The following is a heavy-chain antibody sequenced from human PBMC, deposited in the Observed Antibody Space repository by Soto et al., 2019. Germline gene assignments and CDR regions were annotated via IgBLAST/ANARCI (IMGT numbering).Heavy chain of an antibody. V-gene: IGHV3-23*01. CDR2: ISGSGGST. CDR1: GFTFSSYA. J-gene: IGHJ4*02. D-gene: IGHD5-12*01. CDR3: AKDEFEGPNSGYDYDY. Sequence: GGSLRLSCAASGFTFSSYAMSWVRQAPGKGLEWVSAISGSGGSTYYADSVKGRFTISRDNSKNTLYLQMNSLRAEDTAVYYCAKDEFEGPNSGYDYDYWGQGTLVTVSS.